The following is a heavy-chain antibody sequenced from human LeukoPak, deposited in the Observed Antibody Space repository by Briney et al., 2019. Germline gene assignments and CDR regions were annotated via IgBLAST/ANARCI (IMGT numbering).Heavy chain of an antibody. CDR1: GFTFSDYY. CDR3: AREAIFGVVTTDAFDI. J-gene: IGHJ3*02. D-gene: IGHD3-3*01. V-gene: IGHV3-11*04. Sequence: GGSLRLSCAASGFTFSDYYMSWIRQAPGKGLEWVSYISSSGSTIYYADSVKGRFTISRDNAKNSPYLQMNSLRAEDTAVYYCAREAIFGVVTTDAFDIWGQGTMVTVSS. CDR2: ISSSGSTI.